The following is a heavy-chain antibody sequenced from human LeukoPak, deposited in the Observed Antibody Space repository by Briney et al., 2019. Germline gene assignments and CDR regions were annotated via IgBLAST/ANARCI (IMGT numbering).Heavy chain of an antibody. CDR2: IYYSGST. V-gene: IGHV4-59*01. J-gene: IGHJ3*02. CDR3: ARGHDILTGYYQGAFDI. CDR1: GGSISSYY. Sequence: SETLSLTCTVSGGSISSYYWSWIRQPSGKGLEWIGYIYYSGSTNYNPSLKSRVTISVDTSKNQFSLKLSSVTAADTAVYYCARGHDILTGYYQGAFDIWGQGTMVTVSS. D-gene: IGHD3-9*01.